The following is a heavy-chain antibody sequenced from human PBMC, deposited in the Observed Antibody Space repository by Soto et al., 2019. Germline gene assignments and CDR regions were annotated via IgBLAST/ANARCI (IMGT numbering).Heavy chain of an antibody. D-gene: IGHD3-10*02. CDR2: ISYDGSNK. CDR1: GFTFSSYA. J-gene: IGHJ6*02. CDR3: ARESNTYRDYYHGMDV. Sequence: ESGGGVVQPGRSLRLSCAASGFTFSSYAMYWVRQAPGRGLEWAAHISYDGSNKHYADSVKGRFTISRDNSKNTLYLQMNSLRVEDTAVYYCARESNTYRDYYHGMDVWGQGTTVTVSS. V-gene: IGHV3-30-3*01.